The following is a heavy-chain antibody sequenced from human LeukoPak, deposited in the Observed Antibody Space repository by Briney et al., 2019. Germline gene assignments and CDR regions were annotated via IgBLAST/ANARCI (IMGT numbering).Heavy chain of an antibody. Sequence: ASVKVSCKASGYTFTAYYIHRARQAPGQGLEWKGRINPENSDTNYAQKFQDRVTMTRDTSMSAAYMEISRLTYDDTAVYYCGRGIQSFDPWGQGTLVTVSS. V-gene: IGHV1-2*06. CDR3: GRGIQSFDP. CDR2: INPENSDT. CDR1: GYTFTAYY. J-gene: IGHJ5*02.